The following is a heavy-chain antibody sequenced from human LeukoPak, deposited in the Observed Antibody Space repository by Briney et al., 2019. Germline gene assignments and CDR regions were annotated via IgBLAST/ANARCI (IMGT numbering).Heavy chain of an antibody. CDR1: GYTLTSNY. D-gene: IGHD5-24*01. CDR3: ARGHEPNSPLTRWLQSGGGWWVFDL. CDR2: INPNSGGT. Sequence: ASVKVSCKASGYTLTSNYMHWVRQAPGQGLEWMGRINPNSGGTNYAQKFQGWVTMTRDTSISTAYMELSRLRSDDTAVYYCARGHEPNSPLTRWLQSGGGWWVFDLWGRGTLVTVSS. J-gene: IGHJ2*01. V-gene: IGHV1-2*04.